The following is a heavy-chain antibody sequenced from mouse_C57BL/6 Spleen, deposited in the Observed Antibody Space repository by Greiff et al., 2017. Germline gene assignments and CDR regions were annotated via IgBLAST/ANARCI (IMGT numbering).Heavy chain of an antibody. CDR2: INYDGSST. CDR1: GFTFSDYY. J-gene: IGHJ2*01. CDR3: ARGLPYYVDY. Sequence: EVQLVESEGGLVQPGSSMKLSCTASGFTFSDYYMAWVRQVPEKGLEWVANINYDGSSTYYLDSLKSRFIISRDNAKNILYLQMSSLKSEDTATYYCARGLPYYVDYWGQGTTLTVSS. V-gene: IGHV5-16*01.